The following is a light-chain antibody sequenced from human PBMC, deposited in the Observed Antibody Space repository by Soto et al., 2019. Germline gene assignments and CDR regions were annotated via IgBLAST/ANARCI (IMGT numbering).Light chain of an antibody. V-gene: IGKV3-15*01. CDR2: DIS. Sequence: VITQSQSTLSVYPGQRATLSCRASQTVSRNLAWYQQRPGQAPRLLIYDISNRATGVPARFSGSGSETEFTLTIRSLQSEDFAVYFCQQSNNWPSSGQGTRPEI. CDR3: QQSNNWPS. CDR1: QTVSRN. J-gene: IGKJ5*01.